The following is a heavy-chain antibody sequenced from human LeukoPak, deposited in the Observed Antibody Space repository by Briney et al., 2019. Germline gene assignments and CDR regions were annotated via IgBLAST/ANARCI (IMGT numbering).Heavy chain of an antibody. J-gene: IGHJ5*02. V-gene: IGHV4-38-2*01. CDR1: GYSISSGYY. CDR2: IYHSGNT. CDR3: ARGRGGTTSWFDP. Sequence: PSETLSLTCAVSGYSISSGYYWGWIRQPPGKGLEWIGSIYHSGNTYYNPSLKSRVTISVDTSKNQFSLKLSSVTAADTAVYYCARGRGGTTSWFDPWGQGTLVTVSS. D-gene: IGHD2-15*01.